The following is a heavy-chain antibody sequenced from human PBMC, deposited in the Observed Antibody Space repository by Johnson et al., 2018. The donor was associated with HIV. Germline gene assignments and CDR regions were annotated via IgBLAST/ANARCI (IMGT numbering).Heavy chain of an antibody. CDR3: TRVSRSGWYCAAFDI. V-gene: IGHV3-73*01. CDR2: IRSKANSYAT. Sequence: VHLVESGGGLVKPGGSLRLSCAASGFTFSNAWMSWVRQAPGKGLEWVGRIRSKANSYATAYAASVKGRFTISRDDSKNTAYLQMNSLKIEDTAVYYCTRVSRSGWYCAAFDIWGHGTMVTVSS. CDR1: GFTFSNAW. J-gene: IGHJ3*02. D-gene: IGHD6-19*01.